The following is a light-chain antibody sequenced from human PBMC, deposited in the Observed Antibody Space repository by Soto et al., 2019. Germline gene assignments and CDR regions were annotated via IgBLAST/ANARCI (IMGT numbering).Light chain of an antibody. CDR1: QSIRSHY. CDR3: QQYVSSPQT. J-gene: IGKJ1*01. Sequence: EIVLTQSPGTLSLSPGERATLSCRASQSIRSHYLAWYQQKPGQAPRLLISGAHNRAPGIPDRFSGSESGTDFTLRISRLEPEDFAVYYCQQYVSSPQTFGQGTKVDIK. CDR2: GAH. V-gene: IGKV3-20*01.